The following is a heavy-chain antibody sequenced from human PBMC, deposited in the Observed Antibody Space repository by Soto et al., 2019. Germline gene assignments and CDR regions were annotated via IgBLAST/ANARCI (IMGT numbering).Heavy chain of an antibody. D-gene: IGHD6-6*01. Sequence: QVQLQESGPGLVKASQTLSLICSVSGESISSGGYYWSWIRHHPGKGLEWIGYIYDSESAYYNPSLTTPVTISMDTSKNHFAMTLSSVTAADTAVYYCARASSSSSAADYWGQGTLITVSS. CDR3: ARASSSSSAADY. V-gene: IGHV4-31*01. CDR2: IYDSESA. CDR1: GESISSGGYY. J-gene: IGHJ4*02.